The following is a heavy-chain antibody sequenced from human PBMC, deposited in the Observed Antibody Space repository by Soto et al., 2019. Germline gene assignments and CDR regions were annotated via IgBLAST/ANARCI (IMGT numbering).Heavy chain of an antibody. CDR1: GGSIDSGYYY. CDR3: ARGGIVRANRALEH. J-gene: IGHJ1*01. Sequence: PSETLSLTCTVSGGSIDSGYYYWSWIRQPPGKGLEWIGFIYYIGSTYYKPSLRSRTTISIDTAKNHLSLKVTYVTATDTAVYYCARGGIVRANRALEHLGQETLITVCS. V-gene: IGHV4-30-4*01. CDR2: IYYIGST. D-gene: IGHD3-16*01.